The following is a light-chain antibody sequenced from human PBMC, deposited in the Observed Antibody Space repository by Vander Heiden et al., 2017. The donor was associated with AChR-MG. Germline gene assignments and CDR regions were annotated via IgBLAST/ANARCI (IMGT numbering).Light chain of an antibody. J-gene: IGKJ1*01. CDR3: QQTYNFPAT. Sequence: DIQMPQSPSPLSASVRDRVTITCRTSQSIIRSLNWYQQKSGKAPKLLIFGASSLQGGVPSRFSGSGSGTEFTLTISSLQPEDFATYYCQQTYNFPATFGQGTKVDIK. V-gene: IGKV1-39*01. CDR2: GAS. CDR1: QSIIRS.